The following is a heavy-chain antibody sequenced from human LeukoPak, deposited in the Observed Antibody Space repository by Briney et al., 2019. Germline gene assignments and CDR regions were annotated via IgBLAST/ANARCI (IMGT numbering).Heavy chain of an antibody. CDR1: GGSISSYY. D-gene: IGHD1-7*01. CDR2: IYTSGST. V-gene: IGHV4-4*07. CDR3: ARRGITGTTWFDP. Sequence: PSETLSLTCTVSGGSISSYYWSWFRQPAGKGLEWIGRIYTSGSTNYNPSLKSRVTMSVDTSKNQFSLKLSSVAAADTAVYYCARRGITGTTWFDPWGQGTLVTVSS. J-gene: IGHJ5*02.